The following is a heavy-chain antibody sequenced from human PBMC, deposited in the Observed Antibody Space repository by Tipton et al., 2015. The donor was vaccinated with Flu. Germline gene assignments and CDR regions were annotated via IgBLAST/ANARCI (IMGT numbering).Heavy chain of an antibody. D-gene: IGHD1-1*01. Sequence: TLSLTCTVSGGSISSYYWSWIRQPPGKGLEWIGYIYYSGSTNYNPSLKSRVTISVDTSKNQFSLKLSSVTAADTAVYYCARDLGGKLEPKLYAFDIWGKGTTVTVSS. CDR2: IYYSGST. CDR1: GGSISSYY. V-gene: IGHV4-59*01. CDR3: ARDLGGKLEPKLYAFDI. J-gene: IGHJ3*02.